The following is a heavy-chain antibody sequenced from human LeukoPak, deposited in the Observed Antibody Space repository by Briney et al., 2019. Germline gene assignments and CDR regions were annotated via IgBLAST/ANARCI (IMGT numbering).Heavy chain of an antibody. V-gene: IGHV3-30*02. D-gene: IGHD5-12*01. Sequence: GGSLRLSCAASGFTFSTYGMHWVRQAPGKGLEWVAFIQFDGSDKFYADSVKGRFTISRDNSKNTLYLQMNSLRAEDTAVYYCVKEVVATIPPLWGQGTLVTVSS. CDR3: VKEVVATIPPL. J-gene: IGHJ4*02. CDR2: IQFDGSDK. CDR1: GFTFSTYG.